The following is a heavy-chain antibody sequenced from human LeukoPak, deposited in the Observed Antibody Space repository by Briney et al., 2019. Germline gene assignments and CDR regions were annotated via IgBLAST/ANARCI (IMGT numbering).Heavy chain of an antibody. Sequence: SETLSLTCIVSGDSITSDYWSWIRQSPGKGLEWIGYINYSGNSEYNPSLKSRVTISVVRSKKQVSLKMTSVTAADTAVYYCARLDCISNTCYNYWALGALVTVSS. D-gene: IGHD2-21*01. CDR1: GDSITSDY. CDR2: INYSGNS. CDR3: ARLDCISNTCYNY. V-gene: IGHV4-59*08. J-gene: IGHJ4*02.